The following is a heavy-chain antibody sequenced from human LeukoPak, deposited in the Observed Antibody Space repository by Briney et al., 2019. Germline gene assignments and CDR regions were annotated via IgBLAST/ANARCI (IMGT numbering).Heavy chain of an antibody. V-gene: IGHV4-39*01. CDR1: GGSFSGYY. J-gene: IGHJ4*02. Sequence: SETLSLTCAVYGGSFSGYYWGWIRQPPGKGLEWIGSIYYSGSTYYNPSLKSRVTISVDTSKNQFSLKLSSVTAADTAVYYCARLAYGDKPHALGPNDYWGQGTLVTVSS. CDR2: IYYSGST. CDR3: ARLAYGDKPHALGPNDY. D-gene: IGHD4-17*01.